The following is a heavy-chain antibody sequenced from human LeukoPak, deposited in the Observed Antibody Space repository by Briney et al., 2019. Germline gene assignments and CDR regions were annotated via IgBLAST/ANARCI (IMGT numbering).Heavy chain of an antibody. CDR3: AAVQVGANYYFDY. Sequence: SVRVSCKASGFTFTSSAMQWVRQARGQRLEWIGWIVVGSGNTNYAQKFQERVTITRDMSTSRAYMELSSLRSEDTAVYYCAAVQVGANYYFDYWGQGTLVTVSS. CDR2: IVVGSGNT. D-gene: IGHD1-26*01. J-gene: IGHJ4*02. CDR1: GFTFTSSA. V-gene: IGHV1-58*02.